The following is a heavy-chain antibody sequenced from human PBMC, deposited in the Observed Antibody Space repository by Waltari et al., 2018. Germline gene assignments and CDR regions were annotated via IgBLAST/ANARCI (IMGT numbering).Heavy chain of an antibody. CDR3: ARDRGRGLYLDS. V-gene: IGHV4-4*02. CDR1: CASTNNW. J-gene: IGHJ4*02. D-gene: IGHD2-15*01. CDR2: VLRDGRT. Sequence: QLQLQASGPGLVKPSGTLSLTCAGSCASTNNWWCWVRQPPGKGLEWIGQVLRDGRTNYNTSFASRVTMSIDTSNYQFSLRVASVTAADTAVYYCARDRGRGLYLDSWGPGILVTVSP.